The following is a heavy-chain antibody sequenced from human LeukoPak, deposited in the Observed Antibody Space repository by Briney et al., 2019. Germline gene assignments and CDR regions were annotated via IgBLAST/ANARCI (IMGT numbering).Heavy chain of an antibody. CDR2: ISGSGGST. J-gene: IGHJ3*02. D-gene: IGHD6-19*01. CDR1: GFTFSNYG. CDR3: AKDQYSSGLYAFDI. V-gene: IGHV3-23*01. Sequence: GGSLRLSCAASGFTFSNYGMSWVRQAPGKGLEWVSAISGSGGSTYYADSVKGRFTISRDNSKNTLYLQMNSLRAEDTAVYYCAKDQYSSGLYAFDIWGQGTTVTVSS.